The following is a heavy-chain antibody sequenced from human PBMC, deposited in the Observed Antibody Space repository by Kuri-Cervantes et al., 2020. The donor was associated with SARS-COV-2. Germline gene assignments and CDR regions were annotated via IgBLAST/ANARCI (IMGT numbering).Heavy chain of an antibody. CDR2: INQSGNT. V-gene: IGHV4-34*01. CDR1: GGSFSDYY. CDR3: ARGTGDLDQ. J-gene: IGHJ5*02. Sequence: SQTLSLTCAVYGGSFSDYYWTWIRQPPEKGLEWIGDINQSGNTNYKPSLKSRVTISIDTSKNQFSLKLTSVTAADTAVYYCARGTGDLDQWGQGTLVTVSS. D-gene: IGHD7-27*01.